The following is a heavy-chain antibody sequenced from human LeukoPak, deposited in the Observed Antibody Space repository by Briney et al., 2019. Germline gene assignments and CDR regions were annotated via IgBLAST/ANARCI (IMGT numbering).Heavy chain of an antibody. CDR3: AGAIGIGAALDY. V-gene: IGHV3-33*01. CDR1: GFSFSSYG. J-gene: IGHJ4*02. CDR2: IWYDGTNK. Sequence: GRSLRLSCAASGFSFSSYGMHWVRQAPGKGLEWVAVIWYDGTNKNYVDSVKGRFTISRDNSKNTVYLQMNSLRAEDTAVYYCAGAIGIGAALDYWGQGTLVTVSS. D-gene: IGHD6-13*01.